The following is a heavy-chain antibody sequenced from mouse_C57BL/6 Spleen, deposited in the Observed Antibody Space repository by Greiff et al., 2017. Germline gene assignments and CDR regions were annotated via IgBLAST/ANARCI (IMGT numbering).Heavy chain of an antibody. J-gene: IGHJ2*01. Sequence: QVQLKQPGAELVMPGASVKLSCKASGYTFTSYWMHWVKQRPGQGLEWIGEIDPSDSYTNYNQKFKGKFTLTVDKSSSTAYMQLSSLTSEDSAVYYCARMRAIYYGKGFDYWGQGTTLTVSS. D-gene: IGHD2-1*01. V-gene: IGHV1-69*01. CDR2: IDPSDSYT. CDR3: ARMRAIYYGKGFDY. CDR1: GYTFTSYW.